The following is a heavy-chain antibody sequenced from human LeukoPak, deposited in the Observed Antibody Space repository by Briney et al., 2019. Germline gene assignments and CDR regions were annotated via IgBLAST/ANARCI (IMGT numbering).Heavy chain of an antibody. D-gene: IGHD5-18*01. J-gene: IGHJ4*02. Sequence: GGALRLSCAASGFTFSDYYMSWIRQAPGRGLEGVAYISSSGSTIYYADSVKGRFTISRDNAKNSLYLQIHSLRAEDTAVSYCASSLYDVDTAMVTRVPSLDYWGQGTLVTVSS. CDR1: GFTFSDYY. CDR3: ASSLYDVDTAMVTRVPSLDY. CDR2: ISSSGSTI. V-gene: IGHV3-11*01.